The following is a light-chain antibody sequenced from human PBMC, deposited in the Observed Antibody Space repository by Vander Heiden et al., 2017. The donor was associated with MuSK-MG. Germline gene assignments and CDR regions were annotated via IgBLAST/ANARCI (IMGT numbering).Light chain of an antibody. CDR1: TTDVGAYDY. CDR3: SSYTRTSLDVV. CDR2: DVT. J-gene: IGLJ2*01. V-gene: IGLV2-14*03. Sequence: QSALTQPASLSGSPGQSITISCPGTTTDVGAYDYVSWYQHHPGKGPKLIVYDVTNRPSGVSYRFSGSKSGNTASLTISELQAEDEADYYCSSYTRTSLDVVFGGGTKLTVL.